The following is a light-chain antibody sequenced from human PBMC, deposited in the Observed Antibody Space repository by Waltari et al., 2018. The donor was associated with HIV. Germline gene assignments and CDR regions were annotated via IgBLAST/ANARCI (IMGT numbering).Light chain of an antibody. Sequence: QSVLTQPPSVSGAPGQRVTISCTGSSSNIGAGYHVHWYQQLPGTAPKLLIYGNSDRPSVVPYRFSGAKSGTSASLAITGLQAEDEADYHCQSHDSSLSGYVFGTGTKVIVL. CDR1: SSNIGAGYH. V-gene: IGLV1-40*01. CDR3: QSHDSSLSGYV. CDR2: GNS. J-gene: IGLJ1*01.